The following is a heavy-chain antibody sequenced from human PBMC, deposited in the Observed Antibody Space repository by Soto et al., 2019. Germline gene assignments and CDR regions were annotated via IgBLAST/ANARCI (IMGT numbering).Heavy chain of an antibody. D-gene: IGHD6-19*01. CDR2: IYYSGST. Sequence: QVQMQESGPGLVKPSETLSLTCTVSGGSISSYYWSWIRQPPGKGLEWIGYIYYSGSTNYNPSLKSRGTIAVDTSKNQFSLKLSSVTAADTAVYYCAGLWYSSGWSYFDYWGQGTLVTVSS. CDR3: AGLWYSSGWSYFDY. CDR1: GGSISSYY. J-gene: IGHJ4*02. V-gene: IGHV4-59*08.